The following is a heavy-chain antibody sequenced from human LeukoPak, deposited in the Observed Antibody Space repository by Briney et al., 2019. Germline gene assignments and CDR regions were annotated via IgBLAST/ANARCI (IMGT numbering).Heavy chain of an antibody. Sequence: ASVKVSCKASGYSFTTYDINWVRQATGQGLEWMGWMNPNSDDTGYAQKFQGRVTMTRNISINTAYMELSSLRSEDTAVYYCARDNCSSTSCYDYWGQGTLVTVSS. V-gene: IGHV1-8*01. D-gene: IGHD2-2*01. CDR2: MNPNSDDT. J-gene: IGHJ4*02. CDR1: GYSFTTYD. CDR3: ARDNCSSTSCYDY.